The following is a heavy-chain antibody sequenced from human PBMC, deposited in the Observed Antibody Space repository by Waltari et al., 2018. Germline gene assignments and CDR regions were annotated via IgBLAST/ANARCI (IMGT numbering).Heavy chain of an antibody. CDR3: AKAPGYRVAGNGLDV. D-gene: IGHD6-13*01. V-gene: IGHV3-23*01. CDR1: GFTFSSYA. CDR2: ISGSGGTT. Sequence: EVQLLESGGGLVQPGGSLRLSCAASGFTFSSYAISWVRQAPGKGLEWVSAISGSGGTTYYADSVKGRFTISRDKSKNTLYLQMKSLRAEDTAVYYCAKAPGYRVAGNGLDVWGQGTTVTVSS. J-gene: IGHJ6*02.